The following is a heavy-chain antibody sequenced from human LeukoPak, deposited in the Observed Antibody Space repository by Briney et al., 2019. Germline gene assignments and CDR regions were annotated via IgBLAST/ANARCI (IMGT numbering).Heavy chain of an antibody. CDR3: ARRELPDTFPLLFDY. Sequence: SETLSLTCPVSGGSISSSSYYWGWIRQPPGKGLEWIGGIYYSGSTHYNPSLKSRVTISVDTSKNQFSLKLSSVTAADTAVYYCARRELPDTFPLLFDYWGQGTLVTVSS. D-gene: IGHD1-26*01. CDR2: IYYSGST. CDR1: GGSISSSSYY. J-gene: IGHJ4*02. V-gene: IGHV4-39*01.